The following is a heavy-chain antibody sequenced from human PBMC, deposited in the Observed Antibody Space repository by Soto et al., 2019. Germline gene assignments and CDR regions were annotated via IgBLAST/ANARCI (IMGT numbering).Heavy chain of an antibody. J-gene: IGHJ5*02. CDR3: ASVESFGSLNWFDP. CDR1: GFAFITYD. D-gene: IGHD5-18*01. Sequence: GASVKFSCKASGFAFITYDVSWVRQATGQGLEWIGWMNPGIGDTGYPHKFQGIVTMTSDISIATAYMELKSLTSEDPAIYYCASVESFGSLNWFDPWGQGTLVTVSS. V-gene: IGHV1-8*01. CDR2: MNPGIGDT.